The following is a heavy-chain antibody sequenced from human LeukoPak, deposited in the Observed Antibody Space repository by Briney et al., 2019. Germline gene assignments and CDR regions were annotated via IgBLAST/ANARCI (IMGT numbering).Heavy chain of an antibody. Sequence: GGSLRLSCAASGFTFSSYSMNWVRQAPGKGLEWVSSISGSSSYIYYADSVKGRFTISRDNAKNSLYLQMNSLRAEDTAVYYCARDTYGSGALWFDPWGQGTLVTVSS. V-gene: IGHV3-21*01. CDR1: GFTFSSYS. CDR2: ISGSSSYI. J-gene: IGHJ5*02. D-gene: IGHD3-10*01. CDR3: ARDTYGSGALWFDP.